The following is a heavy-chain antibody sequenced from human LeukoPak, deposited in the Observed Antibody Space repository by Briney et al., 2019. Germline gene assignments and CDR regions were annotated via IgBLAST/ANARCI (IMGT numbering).Heavy chain of an antibody. CDR3: ARDWLHYFGSNYYYMDV. Sequence: ASVKVSCKASGYTFISYHMHWVRQAPGQGLEWMGIINPSGGSTTYAQKFQGRVTMTRDTSTSTVYMELSSLRSEDTAVYYCARDWLHYFGSNYYYMDVWGKGTTVTVSS. J-gene: IGHJ6*03. D-gene: IGHD3-10*01. CDR2: INPSGGST. V-gene: IGHV1-46*03. CDR1: GYTFISYH.